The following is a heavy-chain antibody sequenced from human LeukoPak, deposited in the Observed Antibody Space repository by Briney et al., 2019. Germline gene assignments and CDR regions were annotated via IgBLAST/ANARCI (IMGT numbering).Heavy chain of an antibody. Sequence: GSLRLSCAASGFTFSSYAMSWVRQPPGKGLEWIGEINHSGSTNYNPSLKSRVTISVDTSKNQFSLKLSSVTAADTAVYYCARVGTAHWGQGTLVTVSS. CDR2: INHSGST. CDR3: ARVGTAH. V-gene: IGHV4-34*01. J-gene: IGHJ4*02. CDR1: GFTFSSYA.